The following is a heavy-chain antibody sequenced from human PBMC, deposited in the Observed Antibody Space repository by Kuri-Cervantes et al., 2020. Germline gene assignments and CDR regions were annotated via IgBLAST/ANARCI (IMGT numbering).Heavy chain of an antibody. CDR1: GFTFSSYG. Sequence: GESLKISCAASGFTFSSYGMHWVRQAPGKGLEWVAVIWYDGSNKYYADSVKGRFTISRDNSKDTLYLQMNSLRAEDTAVYYCARGRLPAKKAYYYYYYMDVWGKGTTVTVSS. V-gene: IGHV3-33*01. J-gene: IGHJ6*03. CDR2: IWYDGSNK. CDR3: ARGRLPAKKAYYYYYYMDV. D-gene: IGHD5-18*01.